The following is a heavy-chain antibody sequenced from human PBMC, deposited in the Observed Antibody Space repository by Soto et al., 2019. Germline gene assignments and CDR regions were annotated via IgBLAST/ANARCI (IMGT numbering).Heavy chain of an antibody. Sequence: SETLSLTCTVSGVSISSYYWSWIRQPPGKGLEWIGYIYYSGSTIYNPSLKSRVTISVDTSKNQFSLKLSSVTAADTAVYYCARYGSGSSVWFDPWGQGTLVTVSS. CDR2: IYYSGST. J-gene: IGHJ5*02. D-gene: IGHD3-10*01. CDR1: GVSISSYY. V-gene: IGHV4-59*01. CDR3: ARYGSGSSVWFDP.